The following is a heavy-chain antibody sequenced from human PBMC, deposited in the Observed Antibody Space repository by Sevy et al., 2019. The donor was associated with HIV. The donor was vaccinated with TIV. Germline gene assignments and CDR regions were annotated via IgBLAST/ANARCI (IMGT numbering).Heavy chain of an antibody. CDR2: ILYDGSNK. V-gene: IGHV3-30*04. CDR1: GFTFSTYG. CDR3: ARGLAALPGYYYGMDV. D-gene: IGHD6-6*01. Sequence: RGSLRLSYTASGFTFSTYGLLWVRQAPGKGLEWVAVILYDGSNKYYGDSVKGRFTISRDNSKNTLYLQMNSLRGEDTAVYYCARGLAALPGYYYGMDVWGQGTTVTVSS. J-gene: IGHJ6*02.